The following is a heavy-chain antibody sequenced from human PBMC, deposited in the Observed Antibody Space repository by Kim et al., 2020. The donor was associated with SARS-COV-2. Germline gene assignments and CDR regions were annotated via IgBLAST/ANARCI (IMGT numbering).Heavy chain of an antibody. CDR1: GFTVSSNY. V-gene: IGHV3-53*04. J-gene: IGHJ6*02. CDR3: AREQWLPLGRDYYYGMDV. Sequence: GGSLRLSCAASGFTVSSNYMSWVRQAPGKGLEWVSVIYSGGSTYYADSVKGRFTISRHNSKNTLYLQMNSLRAEDTAVYYCAREQWLPLGRDYYYGMDVWGQGTTVTVSS. CDR2: IYSGGST. D-gene: IGHD6-19*01.